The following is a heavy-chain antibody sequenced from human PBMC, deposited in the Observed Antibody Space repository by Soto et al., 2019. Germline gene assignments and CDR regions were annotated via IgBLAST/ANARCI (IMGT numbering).Heavy chain of an antibody. J-gene: IGHJ3*02. CDR2: ISSSSSYI. CDR3: AGLSHPTDAFDI. CDR1: GFTFSSYS. Sequence: PGWSLRLSCAASGFTFSSYSMNWVRQAPGKGLEWVSGISSSSSYIYYADSVKGRFTISRDNAKNSLYLQMNSLRAEDTAVYCCAGLSHPTDAFDIWGQGTMATVSS. V-gene: IGHV3-21*01.